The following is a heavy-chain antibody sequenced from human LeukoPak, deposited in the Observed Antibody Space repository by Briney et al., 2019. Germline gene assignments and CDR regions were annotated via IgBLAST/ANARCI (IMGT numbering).Heavy chain of an antibody. CDR3: ARYSSSSGWFDP. Sequence: SETLSLTCSVSGGSISTSGYYWGCIRQPPGKGLEFIGNIYYSGVTYYNPSLESRVTISLDTSKNQFSLRLSSVTAADTSLYYCARYSSSSGWFDPWGQGTLVTVSS. J-gene: IGHJ5*02. CDR1: GGSISTSGYY. D-gene: IGHD6-6*01. V-gene: IGHV4-39*01. CDR2: IYYSGVT.